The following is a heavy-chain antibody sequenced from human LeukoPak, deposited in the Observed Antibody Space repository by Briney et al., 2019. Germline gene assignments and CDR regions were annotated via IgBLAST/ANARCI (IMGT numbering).Heavy chain of an antibody. Sequence: GASVKVSCKASGYTFTSYYMHWVRQAPGQGLEWMGIINPSGGSTSYAQKFQGRVTMTRDTSTSTVYMELSSLRSEDTAVWYCARATIVVVPAARRGVGPWFDPWGQGTLVTVSS. CDR1: GYTFTSYY. D-gene: IGHD2-2*01. CDR2: INPSGGST. J-gene: IGHJ5*02. CDR3: ARATIVVVPAARRGVGPWFDP. V-gene: IGHV1-46*01.